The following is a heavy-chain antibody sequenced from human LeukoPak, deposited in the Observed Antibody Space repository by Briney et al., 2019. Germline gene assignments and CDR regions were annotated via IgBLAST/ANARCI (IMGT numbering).Heavy chain of an antibody. CDR1: GVTFSSYE. CDR3: ARRGSYNDY. J-gene: IGHJ4*02. Sequence: GGSLRLSCAASGVTFSSYEMNWVRRAPGKGLEWVSYISSSGSTIYYADSVKGRFTISRDNAKNSLHLQMNSLRAEDTAVYYCARRGSYNDYWGQGTLVTVSS. D-gene: IGHD3-16*01. V-gene: IGHV3-48*03. CDR2: ISSSGSTI.